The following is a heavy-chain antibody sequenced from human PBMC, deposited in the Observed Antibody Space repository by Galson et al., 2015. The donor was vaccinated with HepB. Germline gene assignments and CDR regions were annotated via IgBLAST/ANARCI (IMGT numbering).Heavy chain of an antibody. CDR3: ARVTGTTFMYYYYYYMDV. CDR1: GFTFSDYY. CDR2: ISSSGSTI. V-gene: IGHV3-11*01. Sequence: SLRLSCAASGFTFSDYYMSWIRQAPGKGLEWVSYISSSGSTIYYADSVKGRFTISRDNAKNSLYLQMNSLRAEDTAVYYCARVTGTTFMYYYYYYMDVWGKGTTVTVSS. D-gene: IGHD1-7*01. J-gene: IGHJ6*03.